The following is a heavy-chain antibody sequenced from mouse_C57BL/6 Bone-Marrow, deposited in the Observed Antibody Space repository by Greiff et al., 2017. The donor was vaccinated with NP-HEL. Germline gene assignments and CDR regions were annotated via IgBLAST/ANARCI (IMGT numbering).Heavy chain of an antibody. CDR1: GYTFTSYG. V-gene: IGHV1-81*01. CDR3: ARRGYGNCFDY. J-gene: IGHJ2*01. CDR2: IYPRSGNT. D-gene: IGHD2-1*01. Sequence: QVQLQQSGAELARPGASVKLSCKASGYTFTSYGISWVKQRTGPGLEWIGEIYPRSGNTYYNEKFKGKATLTADKSSSTAYMELRSLTSEDSAVYFCARRGYGNCFDYWGQGTTLTVSS.